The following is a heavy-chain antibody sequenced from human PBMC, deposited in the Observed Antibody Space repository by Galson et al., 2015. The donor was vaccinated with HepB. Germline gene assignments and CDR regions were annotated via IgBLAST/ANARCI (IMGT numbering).Heavy chain of an antibody. D-gene: IGHD1-1*01. V-gene: IGHV6-1*01. CDR1: GDSVSSNSAA. CDR2: TYYRSKWYN. J-gene: IGHJ6*03. Sequence: CAISGDSVSSNSAAWNWIRQSPSRGLEWLGRTYYRSKWYNDYAVSVKSRITINPDTSKNQFSPQLNSVTPEDTAVYYCARASDPTGLYYYYYMDVWGKGTTVTVSS. CDR3: ARASDPTGLYYYYYMDV.